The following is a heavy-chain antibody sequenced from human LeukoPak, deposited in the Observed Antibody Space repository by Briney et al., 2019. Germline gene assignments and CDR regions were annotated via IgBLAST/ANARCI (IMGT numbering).Heavy chain of an antibody. J-gene: IGHJ3*02. Sequence: NTSETLSLTCTVSGGSISSYYWSWIRQPPGKGLEWIGYIYYSGSTNYNPSLESRVTISVDTSKNQFSLKLSSVTAADTAVYYCASQLTTWDAFDIWGQGTMVTVSS. D-gene: IGHD4-17*01. CDR3: ASQLTTWDAFDI. V-gene: IGHV4-59*08. CDR2: IYYSGST. CDR1: GGSISSYY.